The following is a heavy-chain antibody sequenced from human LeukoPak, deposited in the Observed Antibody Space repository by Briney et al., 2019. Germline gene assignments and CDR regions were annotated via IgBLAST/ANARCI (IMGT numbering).Heavy chain of an antibody. J-gene: IGHJ3*02. CDR2: IYYSGST. Sequence: SETLSLTCTVSGGSISSGDYYWSWLRQPPGKGLEWIGYIYYSGSTYYNPSLKSRVTISVDTSKNQFSLKLSSVTAADTAVYYCARDLYYDFWSGYDAFDIWGQGTMVTVSS. CDR1: GGSISSGDYY. CDR3: ARDLYYDFWSGYDAFDI. D-gene: IGHD3-3*01. V-gene: IGHV4-30-4*01.